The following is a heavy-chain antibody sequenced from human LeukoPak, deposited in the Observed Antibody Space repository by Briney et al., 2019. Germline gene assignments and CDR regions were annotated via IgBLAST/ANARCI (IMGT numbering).Heavy chain of an antibody. D-gene: IGHD2-15*01. CDR2: IIPLFGTP. V-gene: IGHV1-69*06. CDR3: ASATLRCSGGSCYEMDV. Sequence: ASVKVSCKASGGTFSSYTISWVRQAPGQGLEWMGGIIPLFGTPDYAQKFQDRLTITADKSTSTAYMELSSLRSEDTAVYYCASATLRCSGGSCYEMDVWGKGTTVTVSS. CDR1: GGTFSSYT. J-gene: IGHJ6*04.